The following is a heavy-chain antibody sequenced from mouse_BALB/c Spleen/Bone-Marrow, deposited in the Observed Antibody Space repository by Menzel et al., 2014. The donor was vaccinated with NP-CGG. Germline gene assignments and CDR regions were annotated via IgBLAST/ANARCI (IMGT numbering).Heavy chain of an antibody. D-gene: IGHD2-4*01. Sequence: QVQLQQSGAELVKPGASVKLSCKTSGYTFTSYWIHWVKQRPGQGLGWIGEIFPGTGTTYYNEKFKDKATLTIDTSSSTAYMQLSSLTSEDSAVYFCARKGISTVIATAYYFDYWGQGSTLTVSS. V-gene: IGHV1S132*01. J-gene: IGHJ2*01. CDR1: GYTFTSYW. CDR2: IFPGTGTT. CDR3: ARKGISTVIATAYYFDY.